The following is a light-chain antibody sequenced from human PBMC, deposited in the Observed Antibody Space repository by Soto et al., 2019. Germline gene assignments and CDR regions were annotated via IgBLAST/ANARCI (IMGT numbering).Light chain of an antibody. CDR2: KAS. V-gene: IGKV1-5*03. CDR3: QQYNSYPWT. Sequence: DIQMTQSPSTLSASVGDRVTITCRASQTFSSWLAWYQQKPGRAPKFLNYKASSLESGVPSRFSGSGSGTQFTLTITSLQADDFATYYCQQYNSYPWTFGQGTKVEIK. J-gene: IGKJ1*01. CDR1: QTFSSW.